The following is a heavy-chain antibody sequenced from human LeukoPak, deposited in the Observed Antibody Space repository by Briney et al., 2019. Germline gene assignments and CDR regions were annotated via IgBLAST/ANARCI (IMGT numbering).Heavy chain of an antibody. J-gene: IGHJ4*02. V-gene: IGHV4-4*07. CDR1: GGSISSYY. CDR3: ARTRYYYNSRSYGAPYYFDY. CDR2: IYTSGST. Sequence: SETLSLTCTVSGGSISSYYWSWIRQPAGKGLEWIGRIYTSGSTNYNPSLKSRVTMSVDTSKNQFSLRLSSVTAADTAVYYCARTRYYYNSRSYGAPYYFDYWGQGTLVTVSS. D-gene: IGHD3-10*01.